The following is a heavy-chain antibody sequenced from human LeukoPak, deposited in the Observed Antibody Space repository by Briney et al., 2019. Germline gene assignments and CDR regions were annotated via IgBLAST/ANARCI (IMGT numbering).Heavy chain of an antibody. V-gene: IGHV4-59*08. CDR1: GGSISSYY. Sequence: PSETLSLTCTVSGGSISSYYWSWIRQPPGKGLEWIGYIYYSGSTNYNPSLKSRVTLSVDTSKNQFSLKLSSVTAADTAVYYCARRGSLGYSYGLYYFDYWGQGTLVTVSS. CDR3: ARRGSLGYSYGLYYFDY. D-gene: IGHD5-18*01. CDR2: IYYSGST. J-gene: IGHJ4*02.